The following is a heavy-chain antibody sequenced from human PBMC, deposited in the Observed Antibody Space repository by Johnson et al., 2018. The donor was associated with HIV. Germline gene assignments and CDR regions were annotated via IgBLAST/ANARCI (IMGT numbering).Heavy chain of an antibody. D-gene: IGHD3-22*01. V-gene: IGHV3-30*18. CDR1: GFTLRNYG. J-gene: IGHJ3*02. CDR2: ISYDGSVK. Sequence: QMQLLESGGGVVQPGRSLRLSFVASGFTLRNYGMHWVRQAPGKGLEWVAVISYDGSVKYYADAVKGRFTISRDNSKNTLYLQMNSLRAEDTAVYYCAKAMGGWLLAHAFDIWGQGTMVTISS. CDR3: AKAMGGWLLAHAFDI.